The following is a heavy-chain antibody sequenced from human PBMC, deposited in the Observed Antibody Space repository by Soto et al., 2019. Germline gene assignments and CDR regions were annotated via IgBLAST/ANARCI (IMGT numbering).Heavy chain of an antibody. CDR3: AKHATHYYGSGSHVHKS. V-gene: IGHV3-23*01. CDR1: GITFSSYA. Sequence: PGGSLRLSCAASGITFSSYAMSWVRQAPGKGLDWVSAISGSGSSTYYADSVKGRFTIARDNSKNTLYLQMESLRAEDTAIYYCAKHATHYYGSGSHVHKSWGQGTLVTVSS. CDR2: ISGSGSST. J-gene: IGHJ5*02. D-gene: IGHD3-10*01.